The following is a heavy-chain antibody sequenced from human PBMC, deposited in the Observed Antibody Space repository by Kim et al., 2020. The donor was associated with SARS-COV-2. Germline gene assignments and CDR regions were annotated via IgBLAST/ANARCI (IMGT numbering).Heavy chain of an antibody. CDR3: RVVGEDYYYGMDV. J-gene: IGHJ6*02. Sequence: ASVKVSCKASGYTFTGYYMHWVRQAPGQGLEWMGWINPNSGGTNYAQKFQGRVTMTRDTSISTAYMELSRLRSDDTAVYYCRVVGEDYYYGMDVWGQGTTVTVSS. CDR1: GYTFTGYY. CDR2: INPNSGGT. D-gene: IGHD2-15*01. V-gene: IGHV1-2*02.